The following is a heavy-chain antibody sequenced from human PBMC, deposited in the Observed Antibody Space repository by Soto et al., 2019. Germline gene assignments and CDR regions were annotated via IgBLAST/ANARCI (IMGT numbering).Heavy chain of an antibody. J-gene: IGHJ3*01. CDR1: GDSISNSRW. Sequence: QVQLQESGPGLVKPSGTLSLTCAVSGDSISNSRWWTWVRQPPGKGLEWIGDIFHSGDTNYNPSLKSRVFISVDKSQNLFSLKVSSVTAADTAVYYCAYSTGCYRHDVWGQGTLVTVSS. D-gene: IGHD6-19*01. CDR3: AYSTGCYRHDV. V-gene: IGHV4-4*02. CDR2: IFHSGDT.